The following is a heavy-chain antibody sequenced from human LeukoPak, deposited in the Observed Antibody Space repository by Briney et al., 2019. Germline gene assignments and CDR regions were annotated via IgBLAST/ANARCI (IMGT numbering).Heavy chain of an antibody. J-gene: IGHJ4*02. CDR1: GGSISNKNW. D-gene: IGHD3-10*01. Sequence: AGTLSLTCAVSGGSISNKNWWSWVRQPPGIGLEWIGEIYHGGSTNCNPSLKSRVTMSVDRSKNQFSLKLSSVTAADTAVYYCARGEERGSGSVHFDYWGQGTLVTVSS. CDR2: IYHGGST. CDR3: ARGEERGSGSVHFDY. V-gene: IGHV4-4*02.